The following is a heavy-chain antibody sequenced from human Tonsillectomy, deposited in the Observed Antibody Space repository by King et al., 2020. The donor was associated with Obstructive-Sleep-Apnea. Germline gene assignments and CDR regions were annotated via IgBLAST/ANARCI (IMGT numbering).Heavy chain of an antibody. Sequence: QLVQSGGGLVQPGGSLRLSCAASGFTFSSYWMSWVRQAPGKGLEGVANIKEDGSEKFYVDSVKGRFTISRDNAKNSLYLQMNSLRAEDTAVYYCARDERQYSYGPFDVWGQGTTVTVSS. J-gene: IGHJ6*02. V-gene: IGHV3-7*01. CDR1: GFTFSSYW. CDR3: ARDERQYSYGPFDV. D-gene: IGHD5-18*01. CDR2: IKEDGSEK.